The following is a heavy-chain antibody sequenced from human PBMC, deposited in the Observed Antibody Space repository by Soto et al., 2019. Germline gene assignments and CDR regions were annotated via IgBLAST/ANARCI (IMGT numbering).Heavy chain of an antibody. J-gene: IGHJ4*02. D-gene: IGHD3-10*01. V-gene: IGHV1-3*01. CDR2: INGGAGNT. CDR3: ARVGPLVLYRFGK. CDR1: GYSFTTFA. Sequence: QVQLEQSGAELKKPGASVKISCKASGYSFTTFAMHWVRQAPGQRPEWLGWINGGAGNTQYSQKFQDRVTITRDASATTVYLELRSLEAEDTAIYYCARVGPLVLYRFGKWGQGTLVTVSS.